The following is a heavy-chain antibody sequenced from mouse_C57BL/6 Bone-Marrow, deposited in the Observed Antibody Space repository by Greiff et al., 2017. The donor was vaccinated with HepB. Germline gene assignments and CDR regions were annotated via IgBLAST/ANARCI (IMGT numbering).Heavy chain of an antibody. CDR2: IYPGSGNT. D-gene: IGHD3-3*01. CDR1: GYTFTDYY. Sequence: VKLVESGAELVRPGASVKLSCKASGYTFTDYYINWVKQRPGQGLEWIARIYPGSGNTYYNEKFKGKATLTAEKSSSTAYMQLSSLTSEDSAVYFCARSAVARGDYWGQGTTLTVSS. J-gene: IGHJ2*01. V-gene: IGHV1-76*01. CDR3: ARSAVARGDY.